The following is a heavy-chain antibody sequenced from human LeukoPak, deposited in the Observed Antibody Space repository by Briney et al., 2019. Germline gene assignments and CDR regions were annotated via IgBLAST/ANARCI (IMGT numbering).Heavy chain of an antibody. CDR2: IYYSGST. Sequence: PSETLSLTCTVSGGSISSHYWSWIRQPPGKGLEWIGYIYYSGSTNYNPSLKSRVTISVDTSKNQFPLKLSSVTAADTAVYYCARVKLFTGTIDYWGQGTLVTVSS. CDR1: GGSISSHY. D-gene: IGHD1-7*01. V-gene: IGHV4-59*11. CDR3: ARVKLFTGTIDY. J-gene: IGHJ4*02.